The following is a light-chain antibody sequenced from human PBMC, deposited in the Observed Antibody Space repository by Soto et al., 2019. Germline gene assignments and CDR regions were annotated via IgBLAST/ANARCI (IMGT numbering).Light chain of an antibody. V-gene: IGLV1-40*01. Sequence: QAVVTQPPSVSGAPGQRVTISWTGSSTNIGAGYDVHWYQQLPGTAPKLLIYGNSNRPSGVPDRFSGSKSGTSASLAITGLQAEDEADYYCQSYDSSLSGVVFGGGTKLTVL. CDR2: GNS. J-gene: IGLJ2*01. CDR3: QSYDSSLSGVV. CDR1: STNIGAGYD.